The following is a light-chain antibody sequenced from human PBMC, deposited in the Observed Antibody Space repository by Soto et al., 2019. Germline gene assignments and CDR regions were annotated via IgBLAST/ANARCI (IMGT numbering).Light chain of an antibody. CDR1: QAISNY. CDR3: QKFNAVPT. V-gene: IGKV1-27*01. CDR2: AAS. Sequence: DIQMTQSPSSLSASVGDRVTITCRASQAISNYLAWYQQKPGKVPTLLIYAASTLQSGVPSRFSGSGSGTDFTLTISSLQPEDAVTYYCQKFNAVPTFGGGTKVEI. J-gene: IGKJ4*01.